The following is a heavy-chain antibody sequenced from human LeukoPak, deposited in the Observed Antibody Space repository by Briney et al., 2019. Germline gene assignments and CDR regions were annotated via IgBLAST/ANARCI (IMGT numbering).Heavy chain of an antibody. D-gene: IGHD6-13*01. CDR2: IIPIFGTA. Sequence: ASVKVSCKASGGTFSSYAISWVRQAPGQGLEWMGGIIPIFGTANYAQKFQGRVTITTDESTSTAYMELSSLRSEDTAVYYCAKGTRIAAIEGRNFYYYMDVWGKGTTVTVSS. V-gene: IGHV1-69*05. CDR3: AKGTRIAAIEGRNFYYYMDV. CDR1: GGTFSSYA. J-gene: IGHJ6*03.